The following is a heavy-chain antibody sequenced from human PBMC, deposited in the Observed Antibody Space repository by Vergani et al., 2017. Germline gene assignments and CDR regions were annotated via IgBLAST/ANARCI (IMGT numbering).Heavy chain of an antibody. CDR1: GFSLSNARMG. Sequence: QVTLKESGPVLVKPTETLTLTCTVSGFSLSNARMGVSWIRQPPGKALEWLAHIFSNDEKSYSTSLKNRLTISKDTSKSQVVLTMTNMDPVETTTYYCAISGSYLEKIYDYWGQGTLVTVSS. CDR2: IFSNDEK. V-gene: IGHV2-26*01. D-gene: IGHD1-26*01. CDR3: AISGSYLEKIYDY. J-gene: IGHJ4*02.